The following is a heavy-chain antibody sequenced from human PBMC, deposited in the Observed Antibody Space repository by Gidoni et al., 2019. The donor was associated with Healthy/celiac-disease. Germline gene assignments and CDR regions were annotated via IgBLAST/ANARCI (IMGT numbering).Heavy chain of an antibody. V-gene: IGHV4-34*01. CDR1: GGSFSGYY. CDR2: INHSGST. Sequence: QVQLQQWGAGLLKPSETLSLTCAVYGGSFSGYYWSWIRQPPGKGLEWIGEINHSGSTNYNPSLKSRVTISVDTSKNQFSLKLSSVTAADTAVYYCARAGRWWVDEGMDVWGQGTTVTVSS. CDR3: ARAGRWWVDEGMDV. D-gene: IGHD2-15*01. J-gene: IGHJ6*02.